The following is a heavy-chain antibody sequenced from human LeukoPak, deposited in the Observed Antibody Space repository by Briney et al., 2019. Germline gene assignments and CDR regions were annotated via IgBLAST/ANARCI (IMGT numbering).Heavy chain of an antibody. V-gene: IGHV4-61*02. CDR3: ARDRGQWLVAWYFDL. CDR1: GGSISGGSYY. D-gene: IGHD6-19*01. J-gene: IGHJ2*01. CDR2: IYTSGST. Sequence: PSETLSLTCTVSGGSISGGSYYWSWIRQPAGKGLEWIGRIYTSGSTNYNPSLKSRVTISVVTSKNQFSLKLSSVTAADTAVYYCARDRGQWLVAWYFDLWGRDTLVTVSS.